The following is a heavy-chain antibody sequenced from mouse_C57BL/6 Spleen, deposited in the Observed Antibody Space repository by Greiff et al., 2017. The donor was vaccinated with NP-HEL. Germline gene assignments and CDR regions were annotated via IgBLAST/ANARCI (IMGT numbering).Heavy chain of an antibody. V-gene: IGHV1-82*01. CDR3: ARLFDYDEDY. Sequence: QVQLKQSGPELVKPGASVKISCKASGYAFSSSWMNWVKQRPGKGLEWIGRIYPGDGDTNYNGKFKGKATLTADKSSSTAYMQLSSLTSEDSAVYFCARLFDYDEDYWGQGTTLTVSS. J-gene: IGHJ2*01. CDR1: GYAFSSSW. D-gene: IGHD2-4*01. CDR2: IYPGDGDT.